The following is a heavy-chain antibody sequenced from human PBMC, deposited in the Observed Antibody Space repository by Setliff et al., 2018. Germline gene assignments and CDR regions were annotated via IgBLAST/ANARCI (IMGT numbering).Heavy chain of an antibody. CDR1: GYTFTSYG. V-gene: IGHV1-18*01. D-gene: IGHD2-8*01. J-gene: IGHJ4*02. Sequence: ASVKVSCKASGYTFTSYGVNWVRQAPGQGLEWLGWISPHSGNVYSAQKVQDRVTLTTDTSTNTAYMELRNLQSDDTAVYYCARLVRFCTKNTCQTLSGAEIWGQGTLVTSP. CDR2: ISPHSGNV. CDR3: ARLVRFCTKNTCQTLSGAEI.